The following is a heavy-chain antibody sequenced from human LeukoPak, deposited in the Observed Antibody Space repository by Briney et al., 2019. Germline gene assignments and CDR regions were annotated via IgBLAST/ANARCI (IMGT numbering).Heavy chain of an antibody. Sequence: SETLSLTCTVSGGSISSSSYSWGWIRQPPGKGLEWIGSIYYSGSTNYNPSLKSRVTISVDTSKNQFSLKLSSVTAADTAVYYCASRIDGYDSSGYDYYYYYGMDVWGQGTTVTVSS. J-gene: IGHJ6*02. CDR3: ASRIDGYDSSGYDYYYYYGMDV. CDR1: GGSISSSSYS. D-gene: IGHD3-22*01. CDR2: IYYSGST. V-gene: IGHV4-39*07.